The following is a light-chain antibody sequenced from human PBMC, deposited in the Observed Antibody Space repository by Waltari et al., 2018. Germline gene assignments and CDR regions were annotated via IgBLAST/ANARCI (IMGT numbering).Light chain of an antibody. V-gene: IGKV3-20*01. CDR3: QQYGSSPPT. Sequence: EIVLTQSPGTLSLSQGERATLSCRASQSVSSSYLAWYQQTPGQAPRLLIYGTSSRATGIPDRFSGSGSGTDFTLTISRLEPEDFAVYYCQQYGSSPPTFGQGTKVEIK. CDR1: QSVSSSY. CDR2: GTS. J-gene: IGKJ1*01.